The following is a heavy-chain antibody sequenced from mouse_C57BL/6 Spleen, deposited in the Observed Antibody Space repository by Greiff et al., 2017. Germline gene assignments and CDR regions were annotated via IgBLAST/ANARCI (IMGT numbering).Heavy chain of an antibody. CDR2: IDPSDSYT. V-gene: IGHV1-69*01. CDR1: GYTFTSYW. CDR3: ARGGYCYDYYAMEY. Sequence: QVQLQQPGAELVMPGASVKLSCKASGYTFTSYWMHWVKQRPGQGLEWIGEIDPSDSYTNYNQKFKGKSTLTVDKSSSTAYMQLSSLTSEDSAVYYCARGGYCYDYYAMEYWGQGTSVTVSS. J-gene: IGHJ4*01. D-gene: IGHD2-12*01.